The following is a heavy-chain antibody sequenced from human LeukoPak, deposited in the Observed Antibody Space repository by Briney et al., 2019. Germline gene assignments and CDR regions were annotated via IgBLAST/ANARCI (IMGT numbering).Heavy chain of an antibody. Sequence: GASVKVSCKASGGTFRTYSVTWVRQAPGQGLEWMGGIIPIFGTPNYAQKLQGRVKVTTDDATGTAYMELSSLMSEDTAIYYCARVDRYHFYLDVWGKGTPVTVSS. V-gene: IGHV1-69*05. CDR3: ARVDRYHFYLDV. CDR1: GGTFRTYS. J-gene: IGHJ6*03. CDR2: IIPIFGTP.